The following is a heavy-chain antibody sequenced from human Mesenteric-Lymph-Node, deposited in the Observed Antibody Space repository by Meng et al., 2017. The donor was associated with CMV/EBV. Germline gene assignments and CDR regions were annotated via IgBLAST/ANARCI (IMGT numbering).Heavy chain of an antibody. V-gene: IGHV4-34*01. CDR1: GGSFSGYY. CDR2: INHSGST. Sequence: QVQPQQWGAGLLKPSETLSPPCAVYGGSFSGYYWSWIRQPPGKGLEWIGEINHSGSTNYNPSLKSRVTISVDTSKNQFSLKLSSVTAADTAVYYCARHQRWLKSEGGFNYWGQGTLVTVSS. CDR3: ARHQRWLKSEGGFNY. D-gene: IGHD4-23*01. J-gene: IGHJ4*02.